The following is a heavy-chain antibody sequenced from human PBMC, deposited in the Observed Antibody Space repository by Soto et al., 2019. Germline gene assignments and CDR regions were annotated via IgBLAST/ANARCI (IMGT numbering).Heavy chain of an antibody. CDR3: ARHVMGARGWVDATL. J-gene: IGHJ4*02. CDR2: IDPSDSYT. D-gene: IGHD1-26*01. V-gene: IGHV5-10-1*01. CDR1: GYSFTSYW. Sequence: EVQLVQSGAEVKKPGESLRISCKGSGYSFTSYWISWVRQMPGKGLEWMGRIDPSDSYTNYSPSFQGHVTISADKSITTAYLQWSSRKASDTAMYYWARHVMGARGWVDATLWGQGTLVTVSS.